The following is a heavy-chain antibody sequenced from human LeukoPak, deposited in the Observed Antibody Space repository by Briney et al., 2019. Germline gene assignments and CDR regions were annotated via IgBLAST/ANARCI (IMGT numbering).Heavy chain of an antibody. CDR1: GFTLSTYW. CDR2: INPDGRTT. D-gene: IGHD2-15*01. CDR3: VRDLGGSDDY. Sequence: GGSLRLSCAAAGFTLSTYWMHWVRHAPGKGLVWVSHINPDGRTTIYANSVTGRFTISRDNAKNTADLQMSSLRAEDTAVYYCVRDLGGSDDYWGQGTLVTVSS. V-gene: IGHV3-74*01. J-gene: IGHJ4*02.